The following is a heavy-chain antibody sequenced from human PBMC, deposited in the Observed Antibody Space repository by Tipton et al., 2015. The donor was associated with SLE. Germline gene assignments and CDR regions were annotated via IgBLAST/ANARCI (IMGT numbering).Heavy chain of an antibody. V-gene: IGHV4-34*01. J-gene: IGHJ1*01. Sequence: TLSLTCTVSGGSISSYYWSWIRQPPGKGLEWIGEINHSGSTNYNPSLKSRVTISVDTSKNQFSLKLSSVTAADTAVYYCARGGPWTISRSTILYFQHWGQGTLVTVSS. CDR1: GGSISSYY. CDR3: ARGGPWTISRSTILYFQH. D-gene: IGHD3-3*01. CDR2: INHSGST.